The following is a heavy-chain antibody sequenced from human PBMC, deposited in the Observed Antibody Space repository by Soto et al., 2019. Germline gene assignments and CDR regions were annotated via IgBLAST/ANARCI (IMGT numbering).Heavy chain of an antibody. Sequence: PGGSLRLSCSASGFTFSSYAMHWVRQAPGKGLEYVSAISSNGGSTYYADSVKGRFTISRDNSKNTLYLQMSSVTAADTAVYYCARYCSSTSCYDDDYYYYYMDVWGKGTTVTVSS. CDR3: ARYCSSTSCYDDDYYYYYMDV. CDR2: ISSNGGST. CDR1: GFTFSSYA. J-gene: IGHJ6*03. D-gene: IGHD2-2*01. V-gene: IGHV3-64D*08.